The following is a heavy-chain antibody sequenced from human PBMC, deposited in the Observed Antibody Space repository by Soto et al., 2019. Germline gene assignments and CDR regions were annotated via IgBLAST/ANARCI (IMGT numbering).Heavy chain of an antibody. CDR2: IKPDGTYT. D-gene: IGHD3-22*01. V-gene: IGHV3-74*01. CDR3: AGGGSGYYNL. Sequence: EVQLVESGGGLVQPGGSLRLSCAASGFTFSSSWMHCVRQSPGGGLVWVSRIKPDGTYTTYADSVKGRFTISRDNAKNTLSLQMNSLTAEDTAVYYCAGGGSGYYNLWGQGTLVTVSS. CDR1: GFTFSSSW. J-gene: IGHJ5*02.